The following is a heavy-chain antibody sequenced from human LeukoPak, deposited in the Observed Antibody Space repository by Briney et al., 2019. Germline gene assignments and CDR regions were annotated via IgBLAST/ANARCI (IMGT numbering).Heavy chain of an antibody. CDR1: GFTFNTYA. CDR3: AKDRNGWPTNFDS. J-gene: IGHJ4*02. V-gene: IGHV3-23*01. D-gene: IGHD6-19*01. Sequence: GGSLRLSCSASGFTFNTYAVNGLRQAPGKGLEGVSAISSSGGTTYYADSVKGRFSISTDNSKNTLYLQMTSLSAEATAVYYCAKDRNGWPTNFDSWGQGTLVTVSA. CDR2: ISSSGGTT.